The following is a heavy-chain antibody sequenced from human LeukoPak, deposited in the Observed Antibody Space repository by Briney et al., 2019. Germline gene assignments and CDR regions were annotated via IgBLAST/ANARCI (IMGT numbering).Heavy chain of an antibody. CDR1: GFTVSNYW. V-gene: IGHV3-74*01. D-gene: IGHD3-22*01. CDR2: INSDGSST. Sequence: GGSLRLSCAASGFTVSNYWMYWVRQPPGKGLVWVSRINSDGSSTTYADSVKGRFTISRDNGKNALYLQMNSLRAEDTAVYYCARGSTYYDSSGQVPFDYWGQGTLVTVSS. CDR3: ARGSTYYDSSGQVPFDY. J-gene: IGHJ4*02.